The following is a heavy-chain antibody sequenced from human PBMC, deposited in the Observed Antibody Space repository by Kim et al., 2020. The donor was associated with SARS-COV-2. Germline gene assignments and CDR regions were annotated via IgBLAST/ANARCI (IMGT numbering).Heavy chain of an antibody. CDR3: TRSYDAFWSGYYPIDY. J-gene: IGHJ4*02. D-gene: IGHD3-3*01. V-gene: IGHV3-49*02. Sequence: SLKGRYTITRDDSKSLAYLQMNSMKTEDTAVYYCTRSYDAFWSGYYPIDYWGQGTLVTVSS.